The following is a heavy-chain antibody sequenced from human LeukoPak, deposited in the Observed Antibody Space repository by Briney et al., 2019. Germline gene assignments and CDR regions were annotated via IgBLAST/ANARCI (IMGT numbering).Heavy chain of an antibody. D-gene: IGHD3-22*01. Sequence: GGSLRLSCAASGFTFSSYWVHWVRQAPGKGLVWVSRINSDGSSTSYADSVKGRFTISRDNAKNTLYLQMNSLRAEDTAVYYCARPTYYYDSGGWFPDYWGQGTLVTVSS. V-gene: IGHV3-74*01. CDR1: GFTFSSYW. J-gene: IGHJ4*02. CDR3: ARPTYYYDSGGWFPDY. CDR2: INSDGSST.